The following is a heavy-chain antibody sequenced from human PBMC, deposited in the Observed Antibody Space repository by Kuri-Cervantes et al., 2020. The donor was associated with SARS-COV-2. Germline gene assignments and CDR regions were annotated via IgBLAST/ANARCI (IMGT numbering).Heavy chain of an antibody. Sequence: GESLKISCAASGFTSSSYAMHWVRQAPGKGLEWVAVISYDGSNKYYADSVKGRFTISRDNAKNSLYLQMNSLRAEDTAVYYCATGDYSNYYYYYGMDVWGQGTTVTVSS. CDR3: ATGDYSNYYYYYGMDV. D-gene: IGHD4-11*01. J-gene: IGHJ6*02. CDR2: ISYDGSNK. V-gene: IGHV3-30*04. CDR1: GFTSSSYA.